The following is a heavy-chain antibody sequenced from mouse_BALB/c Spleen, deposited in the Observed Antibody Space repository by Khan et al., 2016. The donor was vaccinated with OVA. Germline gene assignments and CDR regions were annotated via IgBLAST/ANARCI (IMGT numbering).Heavy chain of an antibody. J-gene: IGHJ2*01. Sequence: VQLQQSGPELVKPGASVKMSCKASGYTFTSYVIHWVKQKPGQGLEWIGYIYPYNDDTKSNEKFKGKATLTSDKSSSTAYMELRSLTSEDSAVCYWARNDRYDVYFDCWGQGGTLTVSS. D-gene: IGHD2-14*01. CDR3: ARNDRYDVYFDC. CDR1: GYTFTSYV. CDR2: IYPYNDDT. V-gene: IGHV1S136*01.